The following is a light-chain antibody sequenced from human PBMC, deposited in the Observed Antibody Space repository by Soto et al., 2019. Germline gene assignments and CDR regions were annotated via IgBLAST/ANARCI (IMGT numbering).Light chain of an antibody. V-gene: IGKV3-15*01. Sequence: EIVMTQSPATLSVSPGERATLSCRASQSVGTYLAWYQQKPGQAPRILIYGASTRAAGISPRLSGGGSGTELTLTISSLQSEDFAVYHCQQYNDWPRTFGQATKVRIK. CDR2: GAS. CDR3: QQYNDWPRT. CDR1: QSVGTY. J-gene: IGKJ1*01.